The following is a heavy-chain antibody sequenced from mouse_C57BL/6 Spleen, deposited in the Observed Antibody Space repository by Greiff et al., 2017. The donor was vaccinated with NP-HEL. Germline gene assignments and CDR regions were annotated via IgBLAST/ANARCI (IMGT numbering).Heavy chain of an antibody. J-gene: IGHJ2*01. D-gene: IGHD4-1*01. CDR1: GFTFSSYA. V-gene: IGHV5-9-1*02. Sequence: EVKVVESGEGLVKPGGSLKLSCAASGFTFSSYAMSWVRQTPEKRLEWVAYISSGGDYIYYADTVKGRFTISRDNARNTLYLQMSSLKSEDTAMYYCTRDRTGTYFDYWGQGTTLTVSS. CDR2: ISSGGDYI. CDR3: TRDRTGTYFDY.